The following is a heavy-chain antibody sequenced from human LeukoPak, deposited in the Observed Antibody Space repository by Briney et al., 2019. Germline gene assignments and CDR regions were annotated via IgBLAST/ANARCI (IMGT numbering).Heavy chain of an antibody. CDR1: GFTFSSYG. J-gene: IGHJ4*02. CDR3: AREGGYSYGYDY. D-gene: IGHD5-18*01. Sequence: SGGSLRLSCAASGFTFSSYGMHWVRQAPGKGLEWVAVIWYDGSNKYYADSVKGRFTISRDNSKNTLYLQMNSLRAEDTAVYYCAREGGYSYGYDYWGQETLVTVSS. V-gene: IGHV3-33*01. CDR2: IWYDGSNK.